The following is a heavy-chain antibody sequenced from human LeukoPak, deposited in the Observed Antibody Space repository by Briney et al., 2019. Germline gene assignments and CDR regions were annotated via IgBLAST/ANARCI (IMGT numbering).Heavy chain of an antibody. J-gene: IGHJ6*03. CDR1: GYSFTSYW. CDR3: ARHFVSSKYSCSSRSYYYMDV. Sequence: GESLKISCKGSGYSFTSYWIGWVRQMPVKGLEWMGIIYPGDSDTRYSPSFQGQVTISADKSISTAYLQWSSLKASDTAMYYCARHFVSSKYSCSSRSYYYMDVWGKGTTVTVSS. CDR2: IYPGDSDT. D-gene: IGHD6-6*01. V-gene: IGHV5-51*01.